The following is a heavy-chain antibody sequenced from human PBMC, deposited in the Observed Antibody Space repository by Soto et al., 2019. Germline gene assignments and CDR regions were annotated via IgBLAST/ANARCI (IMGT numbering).Heavy chain of an antibody. CDR2: ISGSGGST. CDR3: AKDRDIVLMVYAETLGLFDY. CDR1: GFTFIGYA. J-gene: IGHJ4*02. V-gene: IGHV3-23*01. D-gene: IGHD2-8*01. Sequence: WGSLRLSCASSGFTFIGYAMSWVRQAPGKGLEWVSAISGSGGSTYYADSVKGRFTISRDNSKNTLYLQMNSLRAEDTAVYYCAKDRDIVLMVYAETLGLFDYWGQGTLVTVSS.